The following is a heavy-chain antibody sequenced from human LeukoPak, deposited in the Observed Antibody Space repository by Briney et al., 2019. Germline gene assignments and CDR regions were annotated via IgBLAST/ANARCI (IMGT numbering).Heavy chain of an antibody. CDR2: ISAYNGNT. V-gene: IGHV1-18*01. CDR3: ARFWGYCSSTSCPEFDY. CDR1: GYTFTSYG. Sequence: ASVKVSCKASGYTFTSYGISWVRQAPGQGLEWMGWISAYNGNTNYAQKLQGRVTMTTDTSTSTAYMKLRSLRSDDTAVYYCARFWGYCSSTSCPEFDYWGQGTLVTVSS. D-gene: IGHD2-2*01. J-gene: IGHJ4*02.